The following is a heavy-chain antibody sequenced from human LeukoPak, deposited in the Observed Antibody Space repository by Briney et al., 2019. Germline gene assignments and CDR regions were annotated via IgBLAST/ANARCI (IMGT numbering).Heavy chain of an antibody. V-gene: IGHV3-23*01. J-gene: IGHJ4*02. CDR2: ISGSGGST. CDR3: ARTCGGDCYGTFDY. CDR1: GFTFSSYA. Sequence: GGSLRLSCAASGFTFSSYAMGWVRQAPGKGLEWVSAISGSGGSTYYTDSVKGRFTISRDNSRRTWYLQMDSLRAEDTAVYYRARTCGGDCYGTFDYWGQGTLVTVSS. D-gene: IGHD2-21*02.